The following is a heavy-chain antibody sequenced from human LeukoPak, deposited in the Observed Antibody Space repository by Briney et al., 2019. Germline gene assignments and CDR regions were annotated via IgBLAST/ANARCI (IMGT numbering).Heavy chain of an antibody. CDR1: GFTASSYW. CDR2: IRRDGTT. D-gene: IGHD2-15*01. V-gene: IGHV3-74*01. Sequence: GGSLTLSCAASGFTASSYWIHWVRQAPGKGLVWVSLIRRDGTTSFAASVQGRFTISRDNARNTLYLQMNSLAAEDTAVYYCARDAGQATPFDYWGPGTLVTVSS. CDR3: ARDAGQATPFDY. J-gene: IGHJ4*02.